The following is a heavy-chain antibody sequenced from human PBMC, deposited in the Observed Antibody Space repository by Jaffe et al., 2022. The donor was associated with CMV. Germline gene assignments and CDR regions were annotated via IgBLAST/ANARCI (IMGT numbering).Heavy chain of an antibody. CDR1: GGSFSGYY. CDR3: ARGGKQWLVRGSYYYYGMDV. Sequence: QVQLQQWGAGLLKPSETLSLTCAVYGGSFSGYYWSWIRQPPGKGLEWIGEINHSGSTNYNPSLKSRVTISVDTSKNQFSLKLSSVTAADTAVYYCARGGKQWLVRGSYYYYGMDVWGQGTTVTVSS. CDR2: INHSGST. V-gene: IGHV4-34*01. J-gene: IGHJ6*02. D-gene: IGHD6-19*01.